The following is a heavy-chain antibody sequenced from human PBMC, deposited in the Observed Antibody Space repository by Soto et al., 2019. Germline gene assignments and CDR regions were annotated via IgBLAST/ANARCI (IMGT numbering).Heavy chain of an antibody. CDR1: GFMFSSSS. Sequence: EVHLVESGGGLVQPGGSLRLSCAASGFMFSSSSMNWVRQAPGKGLEWVSYISSSSSTIHYADSVKGRFTISRDNANNSLYLQMNSLRDEDTGVYYCARGKHNYGCLGEDWGQGTLVTVSS. CDR3: ARGKHNYGCLGED. J-gene: IGHJ4*02. V-gene: IGHV3-48*02. CDR2: ISSSSSTI. D-gene: IGHD5-18*01.